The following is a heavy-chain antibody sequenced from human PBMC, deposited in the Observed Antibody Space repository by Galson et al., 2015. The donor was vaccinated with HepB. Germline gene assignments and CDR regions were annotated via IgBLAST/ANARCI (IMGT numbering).Heavy chain of an antibody. D-gene: IGHD3-22*01. V-gene: IGHV1-24*01. CDR3: ATSLMYDSSGSYFDY. CDR1: GYTLTELS. CDR2: FDPEDGET. J-gene: IGHJ4*02. Sequence: SVKVSCKVSGYTLTELSMHWVRQAPGKGLEWMGGFDPEDGETIYAQKFQGRVTMTEDTSTDTAYMELSSLRSEDTAVYYCATSLMYDSSGSYFDYWGQGTLVTVSS.